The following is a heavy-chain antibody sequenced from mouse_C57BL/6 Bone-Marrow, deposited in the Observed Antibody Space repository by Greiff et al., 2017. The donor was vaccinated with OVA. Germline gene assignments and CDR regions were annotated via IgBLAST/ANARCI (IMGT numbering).Heavy chain of an antibody. Sequence: QVQLQQPGAEPVKPGASVKLSCKASGYTFTSYWMQWVKQRPGQGLEWIGEIDPSDSYTNYNQKFKGKATLTVDTSSSTAYMQLSSLTSEDSAVYYCARSRPITTVKDYWGQGTTLTVSS. V-gene: IGHV1-50*01. J-gene: IGHJ2*01. CDR1: GYTFTSYW. D-gene: IGHD1-1*01. CDR2: IDPSDSYT. CDR3: ARSRPITTVKDY.